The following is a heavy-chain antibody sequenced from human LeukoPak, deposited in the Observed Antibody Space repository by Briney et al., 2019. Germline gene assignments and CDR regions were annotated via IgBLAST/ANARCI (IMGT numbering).Heavy chain of an antibody. J-gene: IGHJ4*02. CDR2: ISYDGSNK. CDR3: ARDSIMITFGGVIAPLDY. D-gene: IGHD3-16*02. Sequence: GGSLRLSCAASGFTFSSYGMHWVRQAPGKGLEWVAVISYDGSNKYYADSVKGRFTISRDNSKNTLYLQMNSLRAEDTAVYYCARDSIMITFGGVIAPLDYWGQGTLVTVSS. CDR1: GFTFSSYG. V-gene: IGHV3-30*03.